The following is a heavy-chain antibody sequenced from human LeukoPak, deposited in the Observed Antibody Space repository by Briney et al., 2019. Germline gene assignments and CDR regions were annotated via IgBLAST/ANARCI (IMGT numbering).Heavy chain of an antibody. D-gene: IGHD3-22*01. Sequence: PGGSLRLSCAASGFTFSDYYMSWIRQAPGRGLEWVSYISSSGSTIYYADSVKGRFTISRDNAKNSLYLQMNSLRAEDTAVYYCAREDSSGYYFDYWGQGTLVTVSS. V-gene: IGHV3-11*01. CDR3: AREDSSGYYFDY. CDR2: ISSSGSTI. J-gene: IGHJ4*02. CDR1: GFTFSDYY.